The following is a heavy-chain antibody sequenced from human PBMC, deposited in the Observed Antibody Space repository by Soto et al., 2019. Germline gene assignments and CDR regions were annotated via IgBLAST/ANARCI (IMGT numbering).Heavy chain of an antibody. CDR1: GDSISSDYYH. V-gene: IGHV4-30-4*08. CDR3: AREDDGGDSLDL. CDR2: IHHSGSI. J-gene: IGHJ6*02. Sequence: QVQLQQSGPGPVKPSQTLSLTCTVSGDSISSDYYHWTWIRQSPGKGLEWIGYIHHSGSILYNPSLKSRVTISVDTSKNQFSLHLTSVTAADTAVYFCAREDDGGDSLDLWGQGTTVTVSS. D-gene: IGHD2-21*02.